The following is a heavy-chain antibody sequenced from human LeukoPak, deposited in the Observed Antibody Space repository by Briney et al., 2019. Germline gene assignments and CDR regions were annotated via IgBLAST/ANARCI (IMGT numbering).Heavy chain of an antibody. CDR3: ARSMNVVPADHLDY. J-gene: IGHJ4*02. CDR1: GGSISGGDYY. D-gene: IGHD2-2*01. CDR2: IFYSGST. V-gene: IGHV4-30-4*08. Sequence: PSETLSLTCTVSGGSISGGDYYWSWIRQPPGKGLEWIGYIFYSGSTYYNPSLKSRGTISLDTSKNQFSLKLSSVTAADTAVYYCARSMNVVPADHLDYWGQGTLVTVSS.